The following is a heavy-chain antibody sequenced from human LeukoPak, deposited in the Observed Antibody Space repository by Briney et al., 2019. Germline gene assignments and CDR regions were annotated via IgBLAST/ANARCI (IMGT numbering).Heavy chain of an antibody. CDR1: GGTFSSYA. CDR2: IIPIFGTA. V-gene: IGHV1-69*01. D-gene: IGHD3-22*01. Sequence: AASVTVSCKASGGTFSSYAISWVRQAPGQGLEWMGGIIPIFGTANYAQKFQGRVTITADESTSTAYMELSSLRSEDTAVYYCARDPYDSSGYYYVHYYGMDVWGQGTTVTVSS. CDR3: ARDPYDSSGYYYVHYYGMDV. J-gene: IGHJ6*02.